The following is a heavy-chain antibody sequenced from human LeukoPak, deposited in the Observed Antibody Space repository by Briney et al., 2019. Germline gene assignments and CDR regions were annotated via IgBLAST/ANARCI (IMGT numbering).Heavy chain of an antibody. V-gene: IGHV1-8*01. CDR1: GYTFTSYD. CDR2: MNPNSGNT. CDR3: ARGLRPVYYGFWSGYYSARGYGMDV. Sequence: ASVKVSCKASGYTFTSYDINWVRQATGQGLEWMGWMNPNSGNTGYAQKFQGRVTMTRNTSISTAYMELSSLRSEDTAVYYCARGLRPVYYGFWSGYYSARGYGMDVWGQGTTVTVSS. D-gene: IGHD3-3*01. J-gene: IGHJ6*02.